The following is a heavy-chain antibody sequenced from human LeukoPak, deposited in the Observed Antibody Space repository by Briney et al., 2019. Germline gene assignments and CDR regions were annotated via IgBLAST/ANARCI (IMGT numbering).Heavy chain of an antibody. D-gene: IGHD1-26*01. CDR2: IRYDGSQK. CDR1: GFTFSSYG. Sequence: SGGSLRLSCAASGFTFSSYGMHWVRQAPGKGLEWVAFIRYDGSQKYYGDSVKGRFTISRDNSENRLYLQMNSLKPDDTAVYYCAKVLPYSGSHHTLDYWGQGTLVTVSS. CDR3: AKVLPYSGSHHTLDY. J-gene: IGHJ4*02. V-gene: IGHV3-30*02.